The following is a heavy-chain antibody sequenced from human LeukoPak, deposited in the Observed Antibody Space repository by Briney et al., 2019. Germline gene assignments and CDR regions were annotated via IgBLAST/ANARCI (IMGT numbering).Heavy chain of an antibody. CDR3: AKGLSSSDHDAFDI. CDR2: INSDGGTT. D-gene: IGHD6-13*01. Sequence: PGGSLRLSCGASGFTFGTYWMHWVRQAPGKGLVWVSGINSDGGTTTYADSVKGRFTISRDNAKNSLYLQMNSLRAEDTALYYCAKGLSSSDHDAFDIWGRGTMVTVSS. V-gene: IGHV3-74*01. J-gene: IGHJ3*02. CDR1: GFTFGTYW.